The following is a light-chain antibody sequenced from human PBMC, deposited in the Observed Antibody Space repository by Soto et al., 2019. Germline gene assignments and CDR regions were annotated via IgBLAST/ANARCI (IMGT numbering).Light chain of an antibody. CDR1: QSVSSN. J-gene: IGKJ2*01. V-gene: IGKV3-15*01. CDR3: QQYNYWPPNT. CDR2: GAS. Sequence: EIVMTQSPATLSVSPGERATLSCRASQSVSSNLAWYQQKPGQAPRLLIYGASTRAIGIPARFSGSGSRTEFTLTISSLQSEDFAVYYCQQYNYWPPNTFGQGTKLEIK.